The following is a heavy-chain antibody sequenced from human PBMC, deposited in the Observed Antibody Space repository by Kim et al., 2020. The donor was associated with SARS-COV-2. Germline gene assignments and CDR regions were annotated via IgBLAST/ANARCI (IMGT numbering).Heavy chain of an antibody. CDR3: ARMRRMVRGVIYYYYGMDV. D-gene: IGHD3-10*01. J-gene: IGHJ6*02. CDR1: GGSISSYY. V-gene: IGHV4-59*01. Sequence: SETLSLTCTVSGGSISSYYWSWIRQPPGKGLEWIGYIYYSGSTNYNPSLKSRVTISVDTSKNQFSLKLSSVTAADTAVYYCARMRRMVRGVIYYYYGMDVWGQGTTVTVSS. CDR2: IYYSGST.